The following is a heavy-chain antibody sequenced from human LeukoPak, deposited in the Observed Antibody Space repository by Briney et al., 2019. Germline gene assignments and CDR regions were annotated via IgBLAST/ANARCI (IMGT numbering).Heavy chain of an antibody. CDR1: GFTFSSYS. J-gene: IGHJ4*02. V-gene: IGHV3-21*01. Sequence: GGSLRLSCAASGFTFSSYSMNWVRQAPGKGPEWVSSISSSSSYIYYADSVKGRFTISRDNAKNSLYLQMNSLRAEDTAVYYCAREISGSGSSDYWGQGTLVTVSS. D-gene: IGHD3-10*01. CDR3: AREISGSGSSDY. CDR2: ISSSSSYI.